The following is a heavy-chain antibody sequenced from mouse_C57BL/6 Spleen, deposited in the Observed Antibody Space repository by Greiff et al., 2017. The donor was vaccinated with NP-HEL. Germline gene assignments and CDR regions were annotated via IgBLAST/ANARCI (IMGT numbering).Heavy chain of an antibody. CDR2: ISNGGGST. CDR1: GFTFSDYY. D-gene: IGHD2-2*01. V-gene: IGHV5-12*01. Sequence: EVKVVESGGGLVQPGGSLKLSCAASGFTFSDYYMYWVRQTPEKRLEWVAYISNGGGSTYYPDTVKGRFTISRDNAKNTLYLQMSRLKSEDTAMYYCAGWLPFAYWGQGTLVTVSA. J-gene: IGHJ3*01. CDR3: AGWLPFAY.